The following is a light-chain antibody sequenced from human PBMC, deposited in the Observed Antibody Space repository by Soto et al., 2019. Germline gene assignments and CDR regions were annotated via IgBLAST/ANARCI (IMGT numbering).Light chain of an antibody. V-gene: IGKV3-20*01. CDR3: QYYGSSTGFT. CDR2: GAS. CDR1: QYVVSTA. Sequence: EIVLTQSPGTLSLSPGERATLSCRASQYVVSTALVWYQKKPGQAPRLLIYGASTRGTGIPDRFSGSGSGTDFTLNINRLEPEDFAVYYCQYYGSSTGFTFGPGTKVDIK. J-gene: IGKJ3*01.